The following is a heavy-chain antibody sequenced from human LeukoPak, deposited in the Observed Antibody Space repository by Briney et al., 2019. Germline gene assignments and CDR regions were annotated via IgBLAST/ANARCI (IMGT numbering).Heavy chain of an antibody. CDR3: ARVGEYSYGYPLDY. CDR1: GGSVRSGNYF. V-gene: IGHV4-61*01. J-gene: IGHJ4*02. Sequence: PSETLSLTCTVSGGSVRSGNYFWSWIRQPPGKGLEWIGYIYYSGSTNYNPSLKSRVTISVDTSKNQFSLKLSSVTAADTAVYYCARVGEYSYGYPLDYWGQGTLVTVSS. D-gene: IGHD5-18*01. CDR2: IYYSGST.